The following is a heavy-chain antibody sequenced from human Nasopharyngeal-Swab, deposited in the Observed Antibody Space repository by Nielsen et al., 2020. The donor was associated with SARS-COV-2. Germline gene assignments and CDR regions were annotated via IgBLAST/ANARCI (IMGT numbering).Heavy chain of an antibody. CDR1: GFPFSSYA. D-gene: IGHD6-13*01. J-gene: IGHJ6*02. Sequence: GESLKISCAASGFPFSSYAMHWVRQAPGKGLEWVGRIKSKPDGGTTDYAAPVKGRFTISRDDSKNTLYLQMNSLKTEDTAVYYCTTDVAAAGSRYYYYYGMDVWGQGTTVTVSS. CDR2: IKSKPDGGTT. CDR3: TTDVAAAGSRYYYYYGMDV. V-gene: IGHV3-15*01.